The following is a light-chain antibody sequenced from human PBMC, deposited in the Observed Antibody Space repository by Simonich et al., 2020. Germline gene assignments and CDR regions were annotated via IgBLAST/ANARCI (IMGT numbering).Light chain of an antibody. V-gene: IGKV4-1*01. CDR1: QRVLYSSNNKNY. J-gene: IGKJ3*01. Sequence: DIVMTQSPASLAVSLGERATINCKSSQRVLYSSNNKNYLAWYQQKPGQPPKLLIYWESTRESGVPDRFSGSGSGTDFTLTISRLQAEDVAVYYCQQYSSTPFTFGPGTKVDIQ. CDR3: QQYSSTPFT. CDR2: WES.